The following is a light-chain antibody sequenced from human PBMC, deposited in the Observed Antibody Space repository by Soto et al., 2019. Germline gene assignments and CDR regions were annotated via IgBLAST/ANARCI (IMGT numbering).Light chain of an antibody. CDR3: QQYSNWPPFT. J-gene: IGKJ5*01. CDR2: GTS. V-gene: IGKV3-20*01. Sequence: EIVLTQSPGTLSLSPGETATLSCRASQTIGRNYLAWYQQKPGQAPRLLIFGTSTRATGIPDRFSGSGSGTEFTLTISSLQSADSAVYYCQQYSNWPPFTFGQGTRLEIK. CDR1: QTIGRNY.